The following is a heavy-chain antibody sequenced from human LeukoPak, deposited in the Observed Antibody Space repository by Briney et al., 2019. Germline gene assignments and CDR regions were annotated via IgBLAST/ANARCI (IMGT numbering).Heavy chain of an antibody. V-gene: IGHV3-48*03. CDR2: ISSTGTTT. J-gene: IGHJ2*01. CDR1: GFTFSRYE. CDR3: TRGWYFDL. Sequence: GGSLRLSCVASGFTFSRYEVNWVRQAPGKGLEWISYISSTGTTTYYADSVKGRFTISRDNAKNSLYVQMNSLRAEDTAVYYCTRGWYFDLWGRSTLVTVSS.